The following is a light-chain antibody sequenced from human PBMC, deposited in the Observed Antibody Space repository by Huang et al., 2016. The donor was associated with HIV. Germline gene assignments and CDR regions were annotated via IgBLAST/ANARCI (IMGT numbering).Light chain of an antibody. V-gene: IGKV3-20*01. Sequence: EIVLTQSPGTLSLSPGERATLSCRASQSVSSSYLAWYQQKPGQAPRLLSYGASSRATGIPDGFSGSGSETDFTLTISRLEPEDFAVYYCQQYGSSPLSFGPGTKVDIK. J-gene: IGKJ3*01. CDR2: GAS. CDR1: QSVSSSY. CDR3: QQYGSSPLS.